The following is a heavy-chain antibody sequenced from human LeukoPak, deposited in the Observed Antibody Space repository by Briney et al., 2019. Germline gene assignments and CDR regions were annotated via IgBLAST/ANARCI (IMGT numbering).Heavy chain of an antibody. V-gene: IGHV1-69*06. CDR2: IIPIFVTP. J-gene: IGHJ4*02. CDR1: GGNFSSYA. CDR3: ARVGGAYYGSGSYPYYSDY. Sequence: ASVKVSCKGPGGNFSSYAISWVRQAPGHGLEWMGAIIPIFVTPNYAQKFQGRVTITADKSTSTAYIELSSLRSEDTAVYYCARVGGAYYGSGSYPYYSDYWGQGTLVTVSS. D-gene: IGHD3-10*01.